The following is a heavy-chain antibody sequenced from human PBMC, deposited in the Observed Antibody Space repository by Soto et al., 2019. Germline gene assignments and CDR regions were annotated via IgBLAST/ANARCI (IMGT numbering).Heavy chain of an antibody. J-gene: IGHJ3*02. CDR1: GFAFSSAW. CDR3: TTDRTYDSSGYYYILDAFDI. Sequence: GSLRLSCAASGFAFSSAWMSWVRQAPGKGLEWVGRIKSKTDGGTTDYAAPVKGRFTISRDDSKNTLYLQMNSLKTEDTALYYCTTDRTYDSSGYYYILDAFDIWGQGTMVTVSS. CDR2: IKSKTDGGTT. D-gene: IGHD3-22*01. V-gene: IGHV3-15*01.